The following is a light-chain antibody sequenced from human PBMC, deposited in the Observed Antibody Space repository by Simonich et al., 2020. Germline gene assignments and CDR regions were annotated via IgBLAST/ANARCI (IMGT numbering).Light chain of an antibody. V-gene: IGLV2-14*01. CDR2: DVS. CDR3: SSYTSSSPWV. CDR1: SSDVGGYNY. Sequence: QSALTQPASVSGSPGQSITISCTGTSSDVGGYNYVSWYQQNPGKAPKLMIYDVSKRPSGVSNRFSGSKSGNTASLTISGLQAEDEADYYCSSYTSSSPWVFGGGTKLTVL. J-gene: IGLJ3*02.